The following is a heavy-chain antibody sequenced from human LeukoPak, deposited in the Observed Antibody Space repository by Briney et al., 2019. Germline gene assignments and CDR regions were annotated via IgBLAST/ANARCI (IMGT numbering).Heavy chain of an antibody. J-gene: IGHJ4*02. CDR1: GFTFSSYS. Sequence: GGSLRLSCAASGFTFSSYSMNWVRQAPGEGLEWVSSISSSSSYIYYADSVKGRFTISRDNAKNSLYLQMNSLRAEDTAVYYCANTMVRGAYGVYWGQGTLVTVSS. V-gene: IGHV3-21*01. D-gene: IGHD3-10*01. CDR3: ANTMVRGAYGVY. CDR2: ISSSSSYI.